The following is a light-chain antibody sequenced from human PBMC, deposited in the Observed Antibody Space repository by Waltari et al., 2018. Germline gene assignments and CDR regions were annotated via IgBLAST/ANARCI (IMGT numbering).Light chain of an antibody. CDR1: SLRTSY. CDR2: GKE. V-gene: IGLV3-19*01. J-gene: IGLJ3*02. CDR3: HSRKGSDNQVV. Sequence: SELTQGPDVSVALGQTVKLKCQGDSLRTSYASWYQVKPGQAPVLVLFGKEKRPSGIPDRISGYSSGTTSSLTITGAQAEDEAAYYCHSRKGSDNQVVFGGGTKLTVL.